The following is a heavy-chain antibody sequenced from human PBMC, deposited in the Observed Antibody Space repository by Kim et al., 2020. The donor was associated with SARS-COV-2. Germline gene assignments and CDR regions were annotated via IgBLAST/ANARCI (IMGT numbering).Heavy chain of an antibody. CDR3: AKTVKPDTAVAEYYHYGMDV. D-gene: IGHD5-18*01. V-gene: IGHV3-23*01. Sequence: GGSLRLSCAASGFTFSTYAMNWVRQAPGKGLEWVSSISRSTSGTYYADSVKGRFTISRDNSKNTLYLQMDSLRAEDTAVYYCAKTVKPDTAVAEYYHYGMDVWGQGTAVTVFS. CDR2: ISRSTSGT. J-gene: IGHJ6*02. CDR1: GFTFSTYA.